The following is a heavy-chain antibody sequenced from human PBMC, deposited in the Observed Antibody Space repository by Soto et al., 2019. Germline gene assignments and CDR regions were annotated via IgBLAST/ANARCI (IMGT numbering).Heavy chain of an antibody. CDR1: GFTFSSYA. CDR3: ARELERVFDY. J-gene: IGHJ4*02. V-gene: IGHV3-30*04. D-gene: IGHD1-1*01. CDR2: IAYDGRNK. Sequence: QVQLVESGGGVDQPGRSLRLSCAASGFTFSSYAMHWVRQAPGKGLEWVAVIAYDGRNKYYADSVKGRFTISRDNSKNTLCLQMNSLRIEDTAVYYCARELERVFDYWGQGTLVTVSS.